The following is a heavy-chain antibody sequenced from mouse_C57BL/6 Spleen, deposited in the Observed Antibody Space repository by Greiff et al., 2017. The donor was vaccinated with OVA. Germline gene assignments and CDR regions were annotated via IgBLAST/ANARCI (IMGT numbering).Heavy chain of an antibody. J-gene: IGHJ4*01. CDR3: AKMIYYDYDDYYAMDY. D-gene: IGHD2-4*01. V-gene: IGHV2-5*01. CDR2: IWRGGST. CDR1: GFSLTSYG. Sequence: QVQLQQSGPGLVQPSQSLSITCTVSGFSLTSYGVHWVRQSPGKGLEWLGVIWRGGSTDYNAAFMSRLSITKDNSKSQVFFKMNSLQADDTAIYYCAKMIYYDYDDYYAMDYWGQGTSVTVSS.